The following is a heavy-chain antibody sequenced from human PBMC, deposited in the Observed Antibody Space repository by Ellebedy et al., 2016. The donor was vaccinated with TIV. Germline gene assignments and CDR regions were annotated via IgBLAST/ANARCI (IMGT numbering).Heavy chain of an antibody. J-gene: IGHJ5*01. CDR2: IKQDGSEK. D-gene: IGHD4-17*01. V-gene: IGHV3-7*03. CDR1: GFTFSSYW. CDR3: ASPLVYGDYGASLDS. Sequence: GGSLRLSCAASGFTFSSYWMSWVRQAPGKGLEWVANIKQDGSEKEYVDSVKGRFTISRDNAKNSLYLQMNSLRAEDTAVYYCASPLVYGDYGASLDSWGQGTLVTVSS.